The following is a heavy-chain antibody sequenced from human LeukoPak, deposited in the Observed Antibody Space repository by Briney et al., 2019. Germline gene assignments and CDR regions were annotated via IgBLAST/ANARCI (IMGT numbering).Heavy chain of an antibody. V-gene: IGHV3-21*01. CDR2: ISLTSNDI. Sequence: PGGSLRLSCAASGFTFSSYAMNWVRQAPGKGLEWVSSISLTSNDIYYAASVRGRFIISRDNAKNLLSLQMNSLRAEDTAVYYCARPLLLWFGELLSKYYYGMDVWGQGTTVTVSS. J-gene: IGHJ6*02. CDR1: GFTFSSYA. CDR3: ARPLLLWFGELLSKYYYGMDV. D-gene: IGHD3-10*01.